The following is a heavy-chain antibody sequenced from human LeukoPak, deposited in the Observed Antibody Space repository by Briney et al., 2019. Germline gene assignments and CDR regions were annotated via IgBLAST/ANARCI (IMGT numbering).Heavy chain of an antibody. CDR2: INHSGST. J-gene: IGHJ4*02. CDR1: GGSFSGYY. D-gene: IGHD3-10*01. Sequence: PSETLSLTCTASGGSFSGYYWSWIRQPPGKGLEWIGEINHSGSTNYNPPIKSRVTISVDTSKNQFSLKLSSVTAADTAVYYCARGSGMVRGVITYFDYWGQGTLVTVSS. V-gene: IGHV4-34*01. CDR3: ARGSGMVRGVITYFDY.